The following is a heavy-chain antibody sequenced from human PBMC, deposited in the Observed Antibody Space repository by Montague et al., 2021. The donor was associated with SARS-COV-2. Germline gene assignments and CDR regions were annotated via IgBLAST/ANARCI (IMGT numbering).Heavy chain of an antibody. V-gene: IGHV4-34*01. D-gene: IGHD3-10*01. J-gene: IGHJ6*03. CDR2: IHHGGST. CDR1: GGSFSTYS. CDR3: ARLGDGRVPSPILGVGPYYSYYFMDV. Sequence: SETLSLTCAVHGGSFSTYSWNWIRQPPGKGLEWIGEIHHGGSTNYNPSLKSRVTISADTSKNQFSLKLTSVAAADTAVYYCARLGDGRVPSPILGVGPYYSYYFMDVWGKGTTVTVSS.